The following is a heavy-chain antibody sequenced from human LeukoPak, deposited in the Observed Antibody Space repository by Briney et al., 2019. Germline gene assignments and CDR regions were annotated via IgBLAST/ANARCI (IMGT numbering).Heavy chain of an antibody. CDR2: ISGNSVSI. Sequence: GRSLRLSCAASGFTFDDYAMHWVRQAPGKGLEWVSGISGNSVSIGYADSVKGRFTISRDNAKNSLYLQMNSLRAEDTALYYCAKVFSERWFGGGGGYFQHWGQGTLVTVSS. CDR3: AKVFSERWFGGGGGYFQH. D-gene: IGHD3-10*01. J-gene: IGHJ1*01. V-gene: IGHV3-9*01. CDR1: GFTFDDYA.